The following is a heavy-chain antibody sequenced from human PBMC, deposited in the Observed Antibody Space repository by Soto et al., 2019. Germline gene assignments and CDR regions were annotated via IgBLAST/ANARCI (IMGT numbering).Heavy chain of an antibody. Sequence: PSETLSLTCTVSGGSISSYYWSWIRQPPGKGPEWIGYIYYSGSTNYNPSLKSRVTISVDTSKNQFSLKLSSVTAADTAVYYCARDSPHATYYDFWSGYSSGMDVWGQGTTVTVSS. CDR2: IYYSGST. D-gene: IGHD3-3*01. CDR3: ARDSPHATYYDFWSGYSSGMDV. V-gene: IGHV4-59*01. CDR1: GGSISSYY. J-gene: IGHJ6*02.